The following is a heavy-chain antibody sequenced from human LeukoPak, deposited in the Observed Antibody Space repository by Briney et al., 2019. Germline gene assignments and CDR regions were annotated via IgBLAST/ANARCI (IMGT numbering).Heavy chain of an antibody. Sequence: SETLSLTCTVSRGSISSGGYYWSWIRQPAGKGLEWIGRIYIDGSTNYNSSLKSRVTISIDASKNQFYLKLTSVTAADTAVFYCARHRIPVTGNWFDPWGQGTLVTVSS. CDR3: ARHRIPVTGNWFDP. J-gene: IGHJ5*02. D-gene: IGHD6-19*01. V-gene: IGHV4-61*02. CDR1: RGSISSGGYY. CDR2: IYIDGST.